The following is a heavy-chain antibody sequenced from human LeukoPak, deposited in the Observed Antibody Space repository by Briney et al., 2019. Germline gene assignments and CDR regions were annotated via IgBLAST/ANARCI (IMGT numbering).Heavy chain of an antibody. V-gene: IGHV1-46*01. CDR1: GYTFTGYY. D-gene: IGHD3-9*01. J-gene: IGHJ4*02. CDR2: ISPDSGGST. Sequence: ASVKVSCKASGYTFTGYYMHWVRQAPGQGLEWMGWISPDSGGSTSYAQKFQGRVTMTRDTSTSTVYMELSSLRSEDTAVYYCARVPPYYDILTGYLPQGPLDYWGQGTLVTVSS. CDR3: ARVPPYYDILTGYLPQGPLDY.